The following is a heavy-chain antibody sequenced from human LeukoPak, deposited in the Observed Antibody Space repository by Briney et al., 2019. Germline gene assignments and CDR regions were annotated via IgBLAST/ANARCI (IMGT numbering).Heavy chain of an antibody. J-gene: IGHJ2*01. CDR1: VYTLSGSD. V-gene: IGHV3-73*01. CDR3: IGRHMGASCCFDL. CDR2: IKTKPENYVT. D-gene: IGHD1-26*01. Sequence: GGSLRLSCAAPVYTLSGSDAHWGRQASGKGLEWIGRIKTKPENYVTAYVESVRGRFTISRDDSKNTAYLQMNSLKTEDRAVYDCIGRHMGASCCFDLWGRGTLVTVSS.